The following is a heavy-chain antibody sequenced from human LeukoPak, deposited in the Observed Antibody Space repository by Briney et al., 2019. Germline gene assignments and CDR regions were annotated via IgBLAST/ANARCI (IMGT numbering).Heavy chain of an antibody. V-gene: IGHV4-59*11. Sequence: SETLSLTCTVSGGSISSHYWSWIRQPPGKGLEWIGYIYYSGSTNYNPSLRSRVTISVDTSKNQFSLKLSSVTAADTAVYYCARGKPTFDYWGQGTLVTVSS. CDR1: GGSISSHY. CDR2: IYYSGST. D-gene: IGHD4-17*01. CDR3: ARGKPTFDY. J-gene: IGHJ4*02.